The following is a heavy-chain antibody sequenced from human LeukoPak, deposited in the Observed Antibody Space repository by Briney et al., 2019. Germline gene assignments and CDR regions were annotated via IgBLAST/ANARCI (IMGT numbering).Heavy chain of an antibody. V-gene: IGHV4-59*08. J-gene: IGHJ4*02. CDR1: GGSISSYY. CDR2: IYYSGST. CDR3: ARLWGCSSTSCYRNFDY. Sequence: PSETLSLTCTVSGGSISSYYWSWIRQPPGKGLEWIGYIYYSGSTNYNPSLKSRVTISVDTSKNQFSLKLSSVTAADTAVYYCARLWGCSSTSCYRNFDYWGQGTLVTVSS. D-gene: IGHD2-2*01.